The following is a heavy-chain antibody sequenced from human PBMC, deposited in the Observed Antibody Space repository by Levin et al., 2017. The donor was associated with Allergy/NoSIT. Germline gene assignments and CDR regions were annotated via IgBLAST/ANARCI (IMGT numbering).Heavy chain of an antibody. CDR3: ARDKNGGSGWWFYFDY. D-gene: IGHD6-19*01. V-gene: IGHV3-30-3*01. Sequence: GGSLRLSCAASGFTFSSYAMHWVRQAPGKGLEWVAVISYDGSNKYYADSVKGRFTISRDNSKNTLYLQMNSLRAEDTAVYYCARDKNGGSGWWFYFDYWGQGTLVTVSS. J-gene: IGHJ4*02. CDR2: ISYDGSNK. CDR1: GFTFSSYA.